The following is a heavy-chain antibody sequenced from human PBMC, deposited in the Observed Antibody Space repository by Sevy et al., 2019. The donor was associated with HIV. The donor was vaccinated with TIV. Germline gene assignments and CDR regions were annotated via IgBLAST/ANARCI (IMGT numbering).Heavy chain of an antibody. CDR2: IRYDGSNK. Sequence: GGSLRLSCAASRFSFNGYGMHWVRQAPGKGLEWVAFIRYDGSNKYYADSVKGRFTISRDDSKNTRYLQMNSLRAEDTALDYCSRGTPAFCTGGVCFNWFDPWGQGTLVTVSS. J-gene: IGHJ5*02. V-gene: IGHV3-30*02. D-gene: IGHD2-8*02. CDR3: SRGTPAFCTGGVCFNWFDP. CDR1: RFSFNGYG.